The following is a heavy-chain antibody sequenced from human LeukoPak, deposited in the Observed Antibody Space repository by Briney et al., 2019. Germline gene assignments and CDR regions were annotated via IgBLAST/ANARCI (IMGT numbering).Heavy chain of an antibody. CDR1: GGSISSYY. CDR3: AREDCSSTSCSYYFDY. CDR2: IYTSGST. J-gene: IGHJ4*02. D-gene: IGHD2-2*01. Sequence: SETLSLTCTVSGGSISSYYWSWIRQPAGKGLEWIGRIYTSGSTNYNPSLKSRVTMSVDTSKNQFSLKLSSVTAADTAVYCCAREDCSSTSCSYYFDYWGQGTLVTVSS. V-gene: IGHV4-4*07.